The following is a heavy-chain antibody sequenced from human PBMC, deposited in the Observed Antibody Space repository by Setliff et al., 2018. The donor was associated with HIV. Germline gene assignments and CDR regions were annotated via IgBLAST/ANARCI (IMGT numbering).Heavy chain of an antibody. D-gene: IGHD6-19*01. J-gene: IGHJ4*02. CDR3: ARDGGSSGWYFVLGYSDY. CDR1: GGSTDSGSYY. V-gene: IGHV4-39*02. Sequence: SETLSLTCTGSGGSTDSGSYYWAWIRQPPGKGLEWIGSMYYTGSTYYNPSLKIRVTIPIDTSKNQFSLKLNFVTAADTAMYYCARDGGSSGWYFVLGYSDYWGPGTLVTVSS. CDR2: MYYTGST.